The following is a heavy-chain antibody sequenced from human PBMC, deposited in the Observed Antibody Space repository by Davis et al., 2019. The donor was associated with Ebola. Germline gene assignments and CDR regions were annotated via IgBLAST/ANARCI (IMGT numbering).Heavy chain of an antibody. Sequence: SVHVSCQASGHTFTGYYMHWVRQAPGQGLEWLGWINTYSGGTKYAQKFQGRVTMARDTSINRAYMELSRLRSDDTAVYYCATVGTSVTAFDHWGQGTLVTVSS. D-gene: IGHD4-17*01. J-gene: IGHJ4*02. CDR2: INTYSGGT. CDR3: ATVGTSVTAFDH. V-gene: IGHV1-2*02. CDR1: GHTFTGYY.